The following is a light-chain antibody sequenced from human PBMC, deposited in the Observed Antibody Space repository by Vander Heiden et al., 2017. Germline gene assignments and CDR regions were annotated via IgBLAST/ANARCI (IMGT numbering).Light chain of an antibody. CDR3: QQNNNWPPHT. CDR2: GAS. Sequence: EIVMTQSPATLSVSPGERATLSCRASQRVSSNLAWSQQKPGQAPRLLIYGASTRATGTPARFSGSAPGTEFTLTISSRQSEDFAVYYCQQNNNWPPHTFGQGTKLEIK. V-gene: IGKV3-15*01. CDR1: QRVSSN. J-gene: IGKJ2*01.